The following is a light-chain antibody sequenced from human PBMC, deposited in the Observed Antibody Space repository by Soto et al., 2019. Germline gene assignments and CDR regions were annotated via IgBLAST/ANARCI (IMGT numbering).Light chain of an antibody. V-gene: IGKV3D-11*01. J-gene: IGKJ5*01. CDR3: QQRSNWPIT. CDR2: LTS. CDR1: QALNTR. Sequence: EIVLTPSPATLSAFPFDRVTLSCRASQALNTRLAWYQHKPGQAPRLLIYLTSNRAAGIPARFSGSGSGTDFTLTISSLEPEDFAVYYCQQRSNWPITFGQGTRLEIK.